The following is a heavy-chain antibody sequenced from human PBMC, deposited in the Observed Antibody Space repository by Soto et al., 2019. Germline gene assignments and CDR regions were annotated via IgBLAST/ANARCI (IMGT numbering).Heavy chain of an antibody. V-gene: IGHV5-51*01. Sequence: ESLKISCKCSGYTFTNYWIGWVRQMPGKGPEWMGILYPGDSDTKYNPSFQGQVTISADKSITTTYLQWSSLKASDTAIYYCAASIFYYGMDVWGEGTTVTVSS. CDR3: AASIFYYGMDV. CDR1: GYTFTNYW. J-gene: IGHJ6*04. CDR2: LYPGDSDT.